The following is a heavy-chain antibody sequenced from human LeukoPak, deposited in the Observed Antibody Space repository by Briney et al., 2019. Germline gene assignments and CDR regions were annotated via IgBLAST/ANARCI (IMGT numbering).Heavy chain of an antibody. V-gene: IGHV4-59*12. CDR2: IYYSGST. CDR1: GGSISSYY. J-gene: IGHJ4*02. D-gene: IGHD3-22*01. Sequence: SETLSLTCTVSGGSISSYYWSWIRQPAGRGLDWIGYIYYSGSTKYNPSLKSRVTISVDTSKNQFSLKLSSVTAADTAVYYCARRRGYYDSSGYYFRLDFDYWGQGTLVTVSS. CDR3: ARRRGYYDSSGYYFRLDFDY.